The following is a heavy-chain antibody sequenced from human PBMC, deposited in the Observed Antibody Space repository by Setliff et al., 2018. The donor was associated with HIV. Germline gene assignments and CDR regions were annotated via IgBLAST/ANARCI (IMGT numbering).Heavy chain of an antibody. Sequence: PGGSLRLSCAASGFPFSSYWMSWVRQAPGKGLVWVSRINSDGSSTSYADSVKGRFTISRDNAKNTLYLQMNSLRAEDAAVYYCARFNRVDDAFDIWGQGTMVTVSS. V-gene: IGHV3-74*01. CDR2: INSDGSST. J-gene: IGHJ3*02. CDR3: ARFNRVDDAFDI. CDR1: GFPFSSYW.